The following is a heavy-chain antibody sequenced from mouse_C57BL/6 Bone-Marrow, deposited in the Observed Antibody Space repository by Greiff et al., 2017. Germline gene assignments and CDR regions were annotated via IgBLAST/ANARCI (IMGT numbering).Heavy chain of an antibody. Sequence: QVQLQQSGAELVRPGISVKMSCKASGYTFTNYWIGWAKQRPGHGLEWIGDIYPGGGYTNYNEKFKGKATLTADKSSSTAYMQFSSLTSEDSAIYYCARDGNHGAMDYWGQGTSVTVAS. CDR3: ARDGNHGAMDY. CDR2: IYPGGGYT. D-gene: IGHD1-1*01. V-gene: IGHV1-63*01. J-gene: IGHJ4*01. CDR1: GYTFTNYW.